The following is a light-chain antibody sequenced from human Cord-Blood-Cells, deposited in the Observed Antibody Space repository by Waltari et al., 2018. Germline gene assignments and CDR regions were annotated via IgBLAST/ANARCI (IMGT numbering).Light chain of an antibody. V-gene: IGKV3-11*01. CDR2: DAS. J-gene: IGKJ2*01. CDR1: QRVSSY. CDR3: QQRSNWPPYT. Sequence: EIVLTQSLATLSLSPGERATLPCRASQRVSSYLAWYQQKPGQAPRLLIYDASNRATGSPARFSGSGSGTDFTLTISGLEPEDFAVYYCQQRSNWPPYTFGQGTKLEIK.